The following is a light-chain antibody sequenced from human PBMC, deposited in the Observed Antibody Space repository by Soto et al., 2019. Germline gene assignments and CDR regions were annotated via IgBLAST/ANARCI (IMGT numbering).Light chain of an antibody. Sequence: QSALTQPASVSGSPGQSITISCTGTSSDVGSYNLVSWYQQHPGKAPKLMIYEGSKRPSGVSNRFSGSKSGNTASLTISGLQAEDESDYYCCSYAGSSTFHVVFGGGINVTV. CDR2: EGS. CDR3: CSYAGSSTFHVV. CDR1: SSDVGSYNL. J-gene: IGLJ2*01. V-gene: IGLV2-23*03.